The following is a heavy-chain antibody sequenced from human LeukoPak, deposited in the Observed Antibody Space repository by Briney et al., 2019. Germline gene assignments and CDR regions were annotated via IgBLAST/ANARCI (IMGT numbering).Heavy chain of an antibody. CDR2: ISSSGSGT. D-gene: IGHD6-13*01. CDR3: ARIGGFGIAAAGTPYYFDY. CDR1: GFTFSTFA. Sequence: GGSLRLSCAASGFTFSTFAMSWVRQAPGKGLEWVSTISSSGSGTYYADSVKGRFTISRDNSKNTLYLQMNSLRAEDTAVYYCARIGGFGIAAAGTPYYFDYWGQGTLVTVSS. J-gene: IGHJ4*02. V-gene: IGHV3-23*01.